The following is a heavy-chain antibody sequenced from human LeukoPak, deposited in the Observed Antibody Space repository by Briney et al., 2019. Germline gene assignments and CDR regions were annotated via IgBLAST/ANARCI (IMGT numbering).Heavy chain of an antibody. Sequence: SETLSLTCTVSGGSISSYYWSWIRQPPGKGLEWIGYIYYSGSTNYNPSLKSRVTISVDTSKNQFSLKLSSVTAADTAVYYCARGGLARFFGFQHWGQGTLVTVSS. V-gene: IGHV4-59*01. CDR1: GGSISSYY. CDR2: IYYSGST. CDR3: ARGGLARFFGFQH. J-gene: IGHJ1*01. D-gene: IGHD3-10*01.